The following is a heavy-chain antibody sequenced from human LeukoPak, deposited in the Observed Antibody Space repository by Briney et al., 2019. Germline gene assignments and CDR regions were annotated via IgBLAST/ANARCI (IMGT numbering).Heavy chain of an antibody. J-gene: IGHJ4*02. CDR3: AKGPKKCSSTSCYSHFDY. Sequence: GGSLRLSCAASGFTVSSNYMSWVRQAPGKGLEWVSVIYSGGSTYYADSVKGRFTISRDNSKNTLYLQMNSLRAEDTAVYYCAKGPKKCSSTSCYSHFDYWGQGTLVTVSS. CDR2: IYSGGST. CDR1: GFTVSSNY. D-gene: IGHD2-2*01. V-gene: IGHV3-53*01.